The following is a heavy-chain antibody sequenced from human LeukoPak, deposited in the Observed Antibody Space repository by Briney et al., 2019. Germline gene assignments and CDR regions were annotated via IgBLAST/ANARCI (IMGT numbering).Heavy chain of an antibody. J-gene: IGHJ5*02. CDR1: GFTFSSYW. V-gene: IGHV3-74*01. CDR2: INSDGSST. D-gene: IGHD6-19*01. Sequence: PGGSLRLSCAASGFTFSSYWMHWVRQAPGKGLVWVSRINSDGSSTSYADSVKGRFTISRDNAKNTPYLQMNSLRAEDTAVYYCARDSSGWAFDPWGQGTLVTVSS. CDR3: ARDSSGWAFDP.